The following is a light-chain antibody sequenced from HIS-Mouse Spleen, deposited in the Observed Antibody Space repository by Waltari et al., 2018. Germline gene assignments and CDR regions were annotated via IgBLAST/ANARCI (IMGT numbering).Light chain of an antibody. V-gene: IGLV2-14*03. CDR2: DVS. CDR3: SSYTSSSFNVV. Sequence: QSALTQPASVSGSPGQSITISCTGTRSDVGGYNYVPWYQQHPGKAPKLIIYDVSNRPSGVSNRFSGSKSGNTASLTISGLQAEDEADYYCSSYTSSSFNVVFGGGTKLTVL. J-gene: IGLJ2*01. CDR1: RSDVGGYNY.